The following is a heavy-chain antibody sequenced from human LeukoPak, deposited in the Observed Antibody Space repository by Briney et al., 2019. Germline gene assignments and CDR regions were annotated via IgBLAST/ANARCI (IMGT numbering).Heavy chain of an antibody. CDR2: INPKTGGT. CDR3: GKDVIGDKLVYIDH. Sequence: GASVKVSFTPSGYTFTDYNIEWVRQAPGQRLEWMGLINPKTGGTEYSPKFQGRVTVTRDTSINTAYMELTSLKSDDTAIYYCGKDVIGDKLVYIDHWGRGTAVTVSS. CDR1: GYTFTDYN. V-gene: IGHV1-2*02. J-gene: IGHJ4*02. D-gene: IGHD4-17*01.